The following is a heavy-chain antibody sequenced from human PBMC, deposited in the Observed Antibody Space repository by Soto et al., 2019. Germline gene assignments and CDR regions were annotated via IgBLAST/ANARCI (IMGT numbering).Heavy chain of an antibody. Sequence: QVQLVQSGAEVKKPGASVKVSCKASGYTFTSYGISWVRQAPGQGLEWMGWISAYNGNTNYAQKLQGRVTMTTDTSTSTADMELRSLRSDDTAVYYCASLYSSGPRGYGMDVWGQGTTVTVSS. J-gene: IGHJ6*02. D-gene: IGHD6-19*01. CDR3: ASLYSSGPRGYGMDV. CDR1: GYTFTSYG. V-gene: IGHV1-18*04. CDR2: ISAYNGNT.